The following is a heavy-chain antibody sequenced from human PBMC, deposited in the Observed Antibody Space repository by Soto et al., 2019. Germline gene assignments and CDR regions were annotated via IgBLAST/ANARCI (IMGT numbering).Heavy chain of an antibody. Sequence: QVQLQESGPGLVKPSQTLSLTCTVSGGSISSGGYYWCWIRQHPGKGLEWIGYIYYSGSTYYNPFLKSRVTISVDTSKNQFSLKLSSVTAADTAVYYCARYGPWGDGYNPWGQGTLVTVSS. J-gene: IGHJ4*02. CDR3: ARYGPWGDGYNP. CDR2: IYYSGST. D-gene: IGHD5-12*01. CDR1: GGSISSGGYY. V-gene: IGHV4-31*03.